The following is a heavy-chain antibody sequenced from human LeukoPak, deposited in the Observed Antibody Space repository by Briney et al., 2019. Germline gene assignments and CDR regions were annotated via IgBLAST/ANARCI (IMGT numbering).Heavy chain of an antibody. V-gene: IGHV3-7*03. CDR3: ATLMVRAPHGMDV. CDR2: IKQDGSEK. CDR1: GFTFSSYW. Sequence: GGSLRLSCAASGFTFSSYWMSWVRQAPGKGLEWVANIKQDGSEKYYVDSVKGRFTISRDNSKNTLYLQMNSLRAEDTAVYYCATLMVRAPHGMDVWGQGTTVTVSS. J-gene: IGHJ6*02. D-gene: IGHD3-10*01.